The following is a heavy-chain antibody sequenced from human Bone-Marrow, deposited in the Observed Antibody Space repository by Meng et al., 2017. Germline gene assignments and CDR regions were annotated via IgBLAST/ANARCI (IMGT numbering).Heavy chain of an antibody. CDR2: ISSSGSPI. Sequence: GESLKISCAASGFTFSSYELNWVRQAPGKGLEWVSYISSSGSPIYYADSVKGRFTISRDNAKNALYLQMNSLRAEDTAVYYCARDGAYSGYDYGFRYWGQGTLVTVSS. V-gene: IGHV3-48*03. D-gene: IGHD5-12*01. CDR1: GFTFSSYE. CDR3: ARDGAYSGYDYGFRY. J-gene: IGHJ4*02.